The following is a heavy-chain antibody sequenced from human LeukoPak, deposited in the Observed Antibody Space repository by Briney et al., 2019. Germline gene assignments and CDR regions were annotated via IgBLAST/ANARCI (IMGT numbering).Heavy chain of an antibody. CDR3: TRGPIQLWIHNGMDV. V-gene: IGHV3-49*04. Sequence: RSLRLSFPASRFTFADHAMSAVRPPPGKGGAGVGFIRSKAYRWTTESAASVKGRFTISRDDSKSIAYLQMNSLETDDTALYYCTRGPIQLWIHNGMDVWGQGTTVTVSS. CDR2: IRSKAYRWTT. D-gene: IGHD5-18*01. CDR1: RFTFADHA. J-gene: IGHJ6*02.